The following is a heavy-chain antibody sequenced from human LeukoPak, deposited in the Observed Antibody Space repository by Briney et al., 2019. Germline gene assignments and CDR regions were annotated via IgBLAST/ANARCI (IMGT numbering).Heavy chain of an antibody. CDR2: IRYDGSNK. D-gene: IGHD2-2*01. CDR3: AKDRGYCSSTSCYSSVGYFDY. V-gene: IGHV3-30*02. Sequence: GGSLRLSCAASGFTFSSYGMHWVRQAPGKGLEWVAFIRYDGSNKYYADSVKGRFTISRDNSKNTLYLQMNSLRAEDTAVYYCAKDRGYCSSTSCYSSVGYFDYWGQGTLVTVS. CDR1: GFTFSSYG. J-gene: IGHJ4*02.